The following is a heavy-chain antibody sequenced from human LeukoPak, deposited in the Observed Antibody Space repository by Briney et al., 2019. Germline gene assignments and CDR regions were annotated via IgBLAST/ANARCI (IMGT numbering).Heavy chain of an antibody. V-gene: IGHV3-11*01. CDR3: AKFYGTATDDY. CDR2: ISSSGSTI. J-gene: IGHJ4*02. CDR1: GFTFSDYY. Sequence: GGSLRLSCAASGFTFSDYYMSWIRQAPGKGLEWVSYISSSGSTIYYADSVKGRFTISRDNSKNTLYLQMNSLRAEDTAVYYCAKFYGTATDDYWGQGTLVTVSS. D-gene: IGHD2-21*02.